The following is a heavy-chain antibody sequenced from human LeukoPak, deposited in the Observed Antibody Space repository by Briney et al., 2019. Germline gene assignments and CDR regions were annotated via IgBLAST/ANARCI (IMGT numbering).Heavy chain of an antibody. CDR1: GFTFGSYA. D-gene: IGHD5-24*01. J-gene: IGHJ5*02. Sequence: GGSLRLSCAASGFTFGSYAMHWVRQAPGKGLEWVALISFDGSNRYYADSVKGRFTISRDNSKNTLEMQMNSLRAEDTAVYYCARVLQGRWFDPWGQGTLVTVSS. CDR3: ARVLQGRWFDP. CDR2: ISFDGSNR. V-gene: IGHV3-30*03.